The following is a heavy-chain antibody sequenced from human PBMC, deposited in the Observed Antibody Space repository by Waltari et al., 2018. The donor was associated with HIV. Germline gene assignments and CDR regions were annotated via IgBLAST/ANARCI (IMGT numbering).Heavy chain of an antibody. V-gene: IGHV4-34*01. J-gene: IGHJ4*02. CDR2: INHSGST. CDR1: GGSFRGYY. CDR3: ARGRSPYSSGWYASEY. D-gene: IGHD6-19*01. Sequence: QVQLQQWGAGLLKPSETLSLTCAVYGGSFRGYYWSWIRQPPGKGLEWIGEINHSGSTNYKPSLKSRVTISVDTSKNQFSLKLSSVTAADTAVYYCARGRSPYSSGWYASEYWGQGTLVTVSS.